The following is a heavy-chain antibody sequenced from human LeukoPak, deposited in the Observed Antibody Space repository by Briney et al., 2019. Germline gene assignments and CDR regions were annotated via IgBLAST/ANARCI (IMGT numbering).Heavy chain of an antibody. CDR3: ARRYKDMVVVPAVFYFDY. Sequence: SETLSLTCNVSGASIGSDSYSWVWLRQPPGKALEWIGSVYYSGSTYYTPSLKSRVTISVDMSRNHFSLRLNSVAAADTAVYYCARRYKDMVVVPAVFYFDYWGRGILVTVSS. CDR2: VYYSGST. CDR1: GASIGSDSYS. J-gene: IGHJ4*02. V-gene: IGHV4-39*02. D-gene: IGHD2-2*01.